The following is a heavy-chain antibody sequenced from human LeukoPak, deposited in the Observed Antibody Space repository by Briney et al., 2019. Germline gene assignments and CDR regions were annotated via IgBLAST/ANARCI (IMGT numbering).Heavy chain of an antibody. CDR3: AKDLSKAGIAAAGR. CDR1: GFTFSSYA. Sequence: GGSLRLSCAASGFTFSSYAMSWVRQAPGKGLEWVSAISGSGGSTYYADSVKGRFTISRDNSKNTLYLQMNSLRAEDTAVYYCAKDLSKAGIAAAGRWGQGTLVTVSS. D-gene: IGHD6-13*01. V-gene: IGHV3-23*01. CDR2: ISGSGGST. J-gene: IGHJ4*02.